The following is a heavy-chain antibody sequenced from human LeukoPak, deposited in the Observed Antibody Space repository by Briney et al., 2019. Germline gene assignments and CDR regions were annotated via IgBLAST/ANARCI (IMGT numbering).Heavy chain of an antibody. D-gene: IGHD3-16*02. CDR1: GGSLISTTYY. CDR3: ARAPRTGAWDMITFGGVIVHGDAFDF. CDR2: IYYSGST. Sequence: SETLSLTCAVSGGSLISTTYYWGWIRQPPGRGLEWIGSIYYSGSTYYNPSLKSRVTVSVDMSKNQFSLQLSSVTAADTAVYYCARAPRTGAWDMITFGGVIVHGDAFDFWGQGTMVTVSS. J-gene: IGHJ3*01. V-gene: IGHV4-39*07.